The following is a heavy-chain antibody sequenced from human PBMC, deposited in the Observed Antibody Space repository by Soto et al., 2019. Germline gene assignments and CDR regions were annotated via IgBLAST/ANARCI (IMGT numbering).Heavy chain of an antibody. CDR2: VSHDGRNT. Sequence: VQLVESGGGVVQPGRSLRLSCAASGFTFSDYAMHWVRQAPDKGLEWVAVVSHDGRNTHYADSVKGRFTISRDSSKNTFSLEMTSLRAEDTAVYYCAKGGRQWLVTSDFNYWGQGALVTVSS. CDR1: GFTFSDYA. J-gene: IGHJ4*02. V-gene: IGHV3-30*18. CDR3: AKGGRQWLVTSDFNY. D-gene: IGHD6-19*01.